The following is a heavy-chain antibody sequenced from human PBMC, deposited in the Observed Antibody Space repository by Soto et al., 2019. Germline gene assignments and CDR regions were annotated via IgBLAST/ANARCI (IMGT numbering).Heavy chain of an antibody. V-gene: IGHV1-3*01. CDR1: GYTFTSYA. Sequence: ASVKVSCKASGYTFTSYAMHWVRQAPGQRLERMGWINAGNGNTKDSQKFQGRVTITRDTSASTAYMGLRSLSSEDTAVYYCERDPLSSPLWFGPWGEGTLVTVSS. CDR3: ERDPLSSPLWFGP. CDR2: INAGNGNT. J-gene: IGHJ5*02. D-gene: IGHD6-6*01.